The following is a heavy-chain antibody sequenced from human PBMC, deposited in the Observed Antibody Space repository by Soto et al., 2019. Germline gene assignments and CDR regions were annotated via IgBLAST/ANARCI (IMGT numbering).Heavy chain of an antibody. V-gene: IGHV1-69*01. J-gene: IGHJ5*02. CDR2: IIPIFGTA. Sequence: QVQLVQSGAEVKKPGSSVTVSCTASGGTFSSYAISWVRQAPGQGLEWMGGIIPIFGTANYAQKFQGRVTITADESTSTAYMELSSLRSEDTAVYYCARVGWNYVRGWFDPWGQGTLVTVSS. D-gene: IGHD1-7*01. CDR3: ARVGWNYVRGWFDP. CDR1: GGTFSSYA.